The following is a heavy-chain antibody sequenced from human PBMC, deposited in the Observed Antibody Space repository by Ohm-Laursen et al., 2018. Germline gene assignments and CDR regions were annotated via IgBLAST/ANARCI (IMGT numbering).Heavy chain of an antibody. V-gene: IGHV3-23*01. CDR2: ISDSGDST. CDR1: GFTFSSYE. D-gene: IGHD6-13*01. J-gene: IGHJ4*02. Sequence: SLRLSCAASGFTFSSYEMNWVRQAPGKGLQWVSAISDSGDSTYYADSVKGRFTISRDNSKNTLYLQMNSLRAEDTAVYYCARGGQQQVEDYWGQGTLVTVSS. CDR3: ARGGQQQVEDY.